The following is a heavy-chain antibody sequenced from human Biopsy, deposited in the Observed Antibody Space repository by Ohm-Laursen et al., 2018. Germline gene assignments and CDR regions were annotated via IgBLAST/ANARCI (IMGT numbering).Heavy chain of an antibody. V-gene: IGHV1-2*02. D-gene: IGHD2-8*01. J-gene: IGHJ4*02. CDR3: ARDPLNGHKHFDY. Sequence: SVNVSPKASSYTFTDYNIHWMRQAPGQGLEWLGYINCKTGATNYAQKFQGTVTMTRDTSISTAYLALGSLRSADTAIYYCARDPLNGHKHFDYWGQGSLVTVSS. CDR1: SYTFTDYN. CDR2: INCKTGAT.